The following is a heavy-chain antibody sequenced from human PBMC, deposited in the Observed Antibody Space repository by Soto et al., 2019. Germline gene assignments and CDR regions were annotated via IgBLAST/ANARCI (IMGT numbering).Heavy chain of an antibody. J-gene: IGHJ4*02. D-gene: IGHD2-15*01. V-gene: IGHV3-23*01. Sequence: GGSLRLSCSASGFTMSTYTMGWVRLATGKRLEWVSTIFSGTGGTKYAHSVTGRFTISRDISRNILYLQMNALGVDDTAVYFCARDCQPDGIWTFDYWGRGIQVTVSS. CDR1: GFTMSTYT. CDR2: IFSGTGGT. CDR3: ARDCQPDGIWTFDY.